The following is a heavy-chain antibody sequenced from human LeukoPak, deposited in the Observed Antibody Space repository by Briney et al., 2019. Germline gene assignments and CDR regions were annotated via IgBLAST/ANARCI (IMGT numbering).Heavy chain of an antibody. J-gene: IGHJ4*02. Sequence: PGTSLILSCAAAGFTFSSYGMYWVRQAPGKGLEWVAVISIDGSNKYYADSVRGRFTVTRDNSKDTLYLQMNSLSAEDTAVYYCANDEIGAVAGLLDYWGQGILVTVSS. CDR2: ISIDGSNK. CDR1: GFTFSSYG. V-gene: IGHV3-30*18. D-gene: IGHD6-19*01. CDR3: ANDEIGAVAGLLDY.